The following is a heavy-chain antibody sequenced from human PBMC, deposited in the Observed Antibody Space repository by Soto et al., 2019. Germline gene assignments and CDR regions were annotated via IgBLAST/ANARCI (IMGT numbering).Heavy chain of an antibody. CDR3: ARTDIVTTNWFDP. D-gene: IGHD5-12*01. Sequence: QVHLQQWGAGLLKPSETLSLTCAVYGESFIGYYWTWIRQPPGKGLEWIGEINHRGSTNYKPSHKTRVTISIDTSKNQFSLKLTSVTAADTSVYYCARTDIVTTNWFDPWGQGTLVTVSS. V-gene: IGHV4-34*02. CDR1: GESFIGYY. CDR2: INHRGST. J-gene: IGHJ5*02.